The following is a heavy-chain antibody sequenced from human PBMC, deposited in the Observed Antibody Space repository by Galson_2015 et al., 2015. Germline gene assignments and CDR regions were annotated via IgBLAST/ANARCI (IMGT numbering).Heavy chain of an antibody. CDR2: ISWNSGGI. CDR3: AKGCTGGVCYSGYYYYMDV. D-gene: IGHD2-8*02. J-gene: IGHJ6*03. V-gene: IGHV3-9*01. CDR1: GFTFDDYA. Sequence: SLRLSCAASGFTFDDYAMHWVRHAPGKGLEWVSGISWNSGGIGYADSVKGRFTISRDNAKNSLYLQMNSLRAEDTALYYCAKGCTGGVCYSGYYYYMDVWGKGTTVTVSS.